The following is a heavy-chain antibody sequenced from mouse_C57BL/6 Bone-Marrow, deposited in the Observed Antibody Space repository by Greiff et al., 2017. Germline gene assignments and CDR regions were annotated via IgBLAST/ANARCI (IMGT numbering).Heavy chain of an antibody. Sequence: QVQLKQSGAELVRPGTSVKVSCKASGYAFTNYLIEWVKQRPGQGLEWIGVINPGSGGTNYNEKFKGKATLTADKSSSTAYMQLSSLTSEDSAVYFCARGGDDGYWDYWGQGTTLTVSS. CDR2: INPGSGGT. J-gene: IGHJ2*01. CDR1: GYAFTNYL. CDR3: ARGGDDGYWDY. D-gene: IGHD2-3*01. V-gene: IGHV1-54*01.